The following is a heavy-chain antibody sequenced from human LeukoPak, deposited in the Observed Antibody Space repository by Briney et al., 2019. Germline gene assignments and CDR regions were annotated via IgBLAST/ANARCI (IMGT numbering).Heavy chain of an antibody. CDR1: GYTLTGYY. V-gene: IGHV1-2*04. D-gene: IGHD3-10*01. CDR3: AREHPLTYYYGSGSPGYDY. CDR2: INPNSGGT. J-gene: IGHJ4*02. Sequence: GASVKVSCKASGYTLTGYYMHWVRQAPGQGLEWMGWINPNSGGTNYAQKFQGWVTMTRDTSISTAYMELSRLRSDDTAVYYCAREHPLTYYYGSGSPGYDYWGQGTLVTVSS.